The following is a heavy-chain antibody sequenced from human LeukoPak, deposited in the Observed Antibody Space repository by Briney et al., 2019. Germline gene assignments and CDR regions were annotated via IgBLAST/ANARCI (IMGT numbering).Heavy chain of an antibody. D-gene: IGHD2-2*01. CDR1: GYTITSYA. Sequence: ASVTVSCKASGYTITSYAMHWVRQALGQRLEWMGWIDAGNGKTKYSQKFQGRVTITRDTSASTAYMELSSLRSEDTAVYYCARDPTIVVVPAATNGDGWFDPWGQGTLLTVSS. CDR2: IDAGNGKT. V-gene: IGHV1-3*01. J-gene: IGHJ5*02. CDR3: ARDPTIVVVPAATNGDGWFDP.